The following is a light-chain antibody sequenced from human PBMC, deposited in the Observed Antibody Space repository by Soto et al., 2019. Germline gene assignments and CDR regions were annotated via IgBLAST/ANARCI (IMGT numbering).Light chain of an antibody. CDR1: QSVSTRS. Sequence: EIVLTQSPATLSLSPGERATFSCRSSQSVSTRSLVWYQHRPGQAPRLLIYDASIRATGIPARFSGSASGTVFTLNISSLQSEDFALYYCQQYNNWPPWTFGQGTKV. V-gene: IGKV3-11*01. J-gene: IGKJ1*01. CDR2: DAS. CDR3: QQYNNWPPWT.